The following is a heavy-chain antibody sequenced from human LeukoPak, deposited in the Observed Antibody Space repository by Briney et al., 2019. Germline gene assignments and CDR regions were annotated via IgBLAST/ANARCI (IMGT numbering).Heavy chain of an antibody. CDR1: GFTFSSYA. J-gene: IGHJ4*02. V-gene: IGHV3-23*01. CDR2: ITGSGDKT. Sequence: GGSLRLSCAASGFTFSSYAMSWVRQAPGQGLEWVSAITGSGDKTYYAVSVKGRFTISRDNPSNTLYLQMNSLRAEDTAVYYCAKVVQYTAATGTGLDYWGQGTLVTVSS. CDR3: AKVVQYTAATGTGLDY. D-gene: IGHD6-13*01.